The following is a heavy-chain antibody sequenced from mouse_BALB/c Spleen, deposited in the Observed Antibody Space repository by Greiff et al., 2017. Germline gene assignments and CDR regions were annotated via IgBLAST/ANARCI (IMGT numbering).Heavy chain of an antibody. V-gene: IGHV1-87*01. CDR2: IYPGDGDT. D-gene: IGHD2-3*01. CDR3: ASDGYYGFAY. Sequence: QVQLQQSGAELARPGASVKLSCKASGYTFTSYWMQWVKQRPGQGLEWIGAIYPGDGDTRYTQKFKGKATLTADKSSSTAYMQLSSLASEDSAVYYCASDGYYGFAYWGQGTLVTVSA. CDR1: GYTFTSYW. J-gene: IGHJ3*01.